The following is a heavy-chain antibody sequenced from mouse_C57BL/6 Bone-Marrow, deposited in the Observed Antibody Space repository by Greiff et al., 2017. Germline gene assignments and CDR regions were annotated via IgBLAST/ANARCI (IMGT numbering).Heavy chain of an antibody. Sequence: QVQLKESGAELVRPGTSVKMSCKASGYTFTNYWIGWAKQRPGHGLEWIGDLYPGGGYTNYNEKFKGKATLTADKSSSTAHMQFSSLTSEVSAIYNCARSKYYAMDYWGQGTSVTVSS. CDR2: LYPGGGYT. CDR1: GYTFTNYW. J-gene: IGHJ4*01. V-gene: IGHV1-63*01. CDR3: ARSKYYAMDY.